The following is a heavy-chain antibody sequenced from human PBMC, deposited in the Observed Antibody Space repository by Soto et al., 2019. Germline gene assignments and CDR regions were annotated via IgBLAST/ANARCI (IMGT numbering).Heavy chain of an antibody. CDR1: GFVFSDFG. CDR2: ISFDGKKK. Sequence: QVQLVESGGGVVQPGRSLRLSCVGSGFVFSDFGMNWVRQAPGKGLEWVAVISFDGKKKDYADSVKGRFSISRDNSKNTVSLQINSLGAEDTAVYYCAKNRRMIVAVIDAFDNWGQGTMVTVSS. D-gene: IGHD3-22*01. V-gene: IGHV3-30*18. CDR3: AKNRRMIVAVIDAFDN. J-gene: IGHJ3*02.